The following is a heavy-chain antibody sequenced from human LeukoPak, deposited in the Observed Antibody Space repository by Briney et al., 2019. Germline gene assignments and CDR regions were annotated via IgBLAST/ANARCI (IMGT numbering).Heavy chain of an antibody. CDR3: TRARGSPLLNDC. J-gene: IGHJ4*02. V-gene: IGHV4-59*01. D-gene: IGHD3-10*01. CDR2: IHYTGSA. Sequence: PSETLSLTCSVSGDSISSYYWTWIRQPPGKGLEYIGYIHYTGSATYSPSLKSRVTISVDTSKNQFSLKLSSVTAADTAVYYCTRARGSPLLNDCWGQGTLVAVFS. CDR1: GDSISSYY.